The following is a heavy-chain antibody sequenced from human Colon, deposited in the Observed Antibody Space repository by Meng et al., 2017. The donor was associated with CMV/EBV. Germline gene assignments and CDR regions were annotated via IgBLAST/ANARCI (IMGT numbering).Heavy chain of an antibody. V-gene: IGHV3-9*01. J-gene: IGHJ5*02. D-gene: IGHD5-18*01. Sequence: SLKIPCAASGFTFDDYAMHWVRQAPGKGLEWVSAISWNSGSMAYADSVKGRFTISRDNAKNSLYLQMNSLRAEDTAFYYCAKGGAYSYGRNWFDPWGQGTLVTVSS. CDR3: AKGGAYSYGRNWFDP. CDR2: ISWNSGSM. CDR1: GFTFDDYA.